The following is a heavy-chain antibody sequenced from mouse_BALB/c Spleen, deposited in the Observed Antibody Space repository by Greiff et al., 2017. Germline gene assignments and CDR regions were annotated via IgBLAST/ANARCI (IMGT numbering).Heavy chain of an antibody. CDR1: GFTFSDYY. J-gene: IGHJ4*01. D-gene: IGHD4-1*01. Sequence: EVKVVESGGGLVKPGGSLKLSCAASGFTFSDYYMYWVRQTPEKRLEWVATISDGGSYTYYPDSVKGRFTISRDNAKNNLYLQMSSLKSEDTAMYYCARANWGFYYAMDYWGQGTSVTVSS. V-gene: IGHV5-4*02. CDR3: ARANWGFYYAMDY. CDR2: ISDGGSYT.